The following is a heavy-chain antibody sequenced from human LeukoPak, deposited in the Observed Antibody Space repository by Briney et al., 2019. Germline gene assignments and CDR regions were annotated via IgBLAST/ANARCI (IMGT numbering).Heavy chain of an antibody. V-gene: IGHV3-23*01. CDR2: ISGTGAST. CDR3: AKVGYSRMAVAGQRVLDY. Sequence: GGSLRLSCVASGFTFSSYAMNWVRQAPGKGPEWVSGISGTGASTYYVDSVKGRFTISRDNSMNTLYLQMNSLRVEDTAVYYCAKVGYSRMAVAGQRVLDYWGQGTLVTVSS. J-gene: IGHJ4*02. D-gene: IGHD6-19*01. CDR1: GFTFSSYA.